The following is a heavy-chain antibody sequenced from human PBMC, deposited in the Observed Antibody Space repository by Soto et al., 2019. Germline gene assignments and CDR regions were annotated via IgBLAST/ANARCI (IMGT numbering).Heavy chain of an antibody. CDR1: AFTFSSYW. CDR3: ASSLLTPFDY. CDR2: INSDVSIT. Sequence: VRSLRLSCTSSAFTFSSYWMHLVLHAPGKLLVFVSRINSDVSITFYADSVQGRFTISRDNAKNTLYLQMNSLRAEDTALYYCASSLLTPFDYWGQGTLVTVSS. D-gene: IGHD7-27*01. J-gene: IGHJ4*02. V-gene: IGHV3-74*01.